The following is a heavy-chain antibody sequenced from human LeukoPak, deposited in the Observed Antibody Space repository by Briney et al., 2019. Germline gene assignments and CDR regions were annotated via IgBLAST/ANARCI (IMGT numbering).Heavy chain of an antibody. V-gene: IGHV3-7*01. CDR1: GFTFRSYW. CDR3: ARDGEDIVVVPAAIPFDY. Sequence: PGGSLRLSCAASGFTFRSYWMSWVRQAPGKGLEWVANIKYDGSENYYVDSVKGRFTISRDDAKNSLYLQMNSLRAEDTAVYYCARDGEDIVVVPAAIPFDYWGQGTLVTVSS. J-gene: IGHJ4*02. CDR2: IKYDGSEN. D-gene: IGHD2-2*01.